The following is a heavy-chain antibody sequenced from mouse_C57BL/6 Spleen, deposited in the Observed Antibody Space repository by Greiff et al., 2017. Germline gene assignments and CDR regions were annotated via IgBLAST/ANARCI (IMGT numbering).Heavy chain of an antibody. CDR3: ARSGRYYFDY. V-gene: IGHV1-18*01. CDR2: IIPNNGGT. D-gene: IGHD3-1*01. CDR1: GYTFTDYN. J-gene: IGHJ2*01. Sequence: EVQLQQSGPELVKPGASVKIPCKASGYTFTDYNMDWVKQSHGKSLEWIGDIIPNNGGTIYNQKFKGKATLTVDKSSSTAYMELRSLTSEDTAVYYCARSGRYYFDYWGQGTTLTVSS.